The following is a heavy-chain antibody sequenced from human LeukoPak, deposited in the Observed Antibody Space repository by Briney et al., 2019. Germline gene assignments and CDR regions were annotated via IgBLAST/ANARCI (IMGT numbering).Heavy chain of an antibody. CDR3: TRGSLED. CDR2: INTDGSTT. J-gene: IGHJ4*02. Sequence: GGSLRLACAASGLTLSSYWMHWVRQAPGKGLVWVSDINTDGSTTSCTDSVRGRFTVSRDNAKNTLYLQMNSLRAEDTAVYYCTRGSLEDWGQGTLVTVSS. V-gene: IGHV3-74*01. CDR1: GLTLSSYW.